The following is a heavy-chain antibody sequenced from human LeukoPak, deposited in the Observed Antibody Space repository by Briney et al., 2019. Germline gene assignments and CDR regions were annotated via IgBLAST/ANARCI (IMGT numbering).Heavy chain of an antibody. D-gene: IGHD6-13*01. CDR2: INPNSGGT. CDR1: GYTFTGYY. J-gene: IGHJ5*02. V-gene: IGHV1-2*02. CDR3: ARDRRGKQQAGVNWFDP. Sequence: GASVKVSCKASGYTFTGYYMHWVRQAPGQGLEWMGWINPNSGGTNYAQKFQGRVTMTRDTSISTAYMELSRLRSDDTAVYYCARDRRGKQQAGVNWFDPWGQGTLVTVSS.